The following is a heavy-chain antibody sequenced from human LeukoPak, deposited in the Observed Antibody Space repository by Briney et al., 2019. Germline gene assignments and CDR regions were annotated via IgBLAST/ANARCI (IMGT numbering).Heavy chain of an antibody. CDR2: ISHHAIHR. J-gene: IGHJ4*02. CDR1: GFTFNNYA. CDR3: VSFYETY. V-gene: IGHV3-30*04. D-gene: IGHD2/OR15-2a*01. Sequence: GGSLRLSCAGSGFTFNNYAVHWVRQAPGQGLEWVAVISHHAIHRYYADSVKGRFTISRDNAKNTVYLQMNSLRAEDTAVYYCVSFYETYWGRGTLVTVSS.